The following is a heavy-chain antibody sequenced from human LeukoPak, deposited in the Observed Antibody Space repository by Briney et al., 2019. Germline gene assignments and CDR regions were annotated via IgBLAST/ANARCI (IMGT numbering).Heavy chain of an antibody. CDR2: ISGSGYST. CDR3: ARAGPDPDVGYYGSFDY. D-gene: IGHD3-22*01. V-gene: IGHV3-23*01. CDR1: GFTFSSYA. Sequence: GGSLRLYCAGSGFTFSSYAMSWVRQAPGKGLEGVSVISGSGYSTYYAESVKGRFTISNDTSKHPLFLQLPSLRAADTAVYYCARAGPDPDVGYYGSFDYWGQATLVTVSS. J-gene: IGHJ4*02.